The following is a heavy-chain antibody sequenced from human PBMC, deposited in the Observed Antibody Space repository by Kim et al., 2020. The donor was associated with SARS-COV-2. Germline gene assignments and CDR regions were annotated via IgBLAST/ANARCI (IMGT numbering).Heavy chain of an antibody. CDR1: GFTVSSNY. Sequence: GGSLRLSCAASGFTVSSNYMSWVRQAPGKGLEWVSVIYSGGTTYYADSVRGRFTISRDNSKNMLYLQMNSLRAEDTAVYYCAKETYYYDSSGYYYERYF. V-gene: IGHV3-66*01. CDR2: IYSGGTT. J-gene: IGHJ4*01. CDR3: AKETYYYDSSGYYYERYF. D-gene: IGHD3-22*01.